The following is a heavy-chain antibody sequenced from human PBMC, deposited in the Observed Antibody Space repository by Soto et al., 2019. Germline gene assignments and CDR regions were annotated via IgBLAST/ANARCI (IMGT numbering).Heavy chain of an antibody. J-gene: IGHJ5*02. Sequence: GGSLRLSCAASGFTFSSYGMHWVRQAPGKGLEWVAVIWYDGSNKYYADSVKGRFTISRDNSKNTLYLQMNSLRAEDTAVYYCAREHYYDSSGSNWFDPWGQGTLVTVSS. V-gene: IGHV3-33*01. CDR2: IWYDGSNK. CDR1: GFTFSSYG. CDR3: AREHYYDSSGSNWFDP. D-gene: IGHD3-22*01.